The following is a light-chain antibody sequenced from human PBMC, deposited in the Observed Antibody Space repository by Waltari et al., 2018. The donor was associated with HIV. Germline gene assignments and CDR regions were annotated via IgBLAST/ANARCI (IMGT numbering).Light chain of an antibody. Sequence: QSALTQAPSASGPPGQSVTISCTGSSSDVGTYNYVSWYQQHPGKAPKLMIYEVNKRPSGVPDRFSGSKSGNTASLTVSGLQAEDEANYYCSSYAGRNNYVFGTGTKVTIL. CDR3: SSYAGRNNYV. CDR1: SSDVGTYNY. J-gene: IGLJ1*01. CDR2: EVN. V-gene: IGLV2-8*01.